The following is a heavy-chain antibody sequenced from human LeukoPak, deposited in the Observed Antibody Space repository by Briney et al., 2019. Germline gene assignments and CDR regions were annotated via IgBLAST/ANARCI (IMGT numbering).Heavy chain of an antibody. D-gene: IGHD3-3*01. CDR1: GFTFSSYA. CDR3: TTDGMSFGVVIIGHDY. Sequence: PGGSLRLSCAASGFTFSSYAMSWVRQAPGKGLEWVSAISGSGGSTYYADSVKGRFTISRDNSKNTLYLQMNSLRAEDTAVYYCTTDGMSFGVVIIGHDYWGQGTLVTVSS. J-gene: IGHJ4*02. CDR2: ISGSGGST. V-gene: IGHV3-23*01.